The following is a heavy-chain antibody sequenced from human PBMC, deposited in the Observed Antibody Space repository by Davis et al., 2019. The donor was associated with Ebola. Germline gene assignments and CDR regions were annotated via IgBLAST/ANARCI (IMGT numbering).Heavy chain of an antibody. CDR1: GGSFSGYY. D-gene: IGHD3-10*02. CDR2: INHSGST. V-gene: IGHV4-34*01. J-gene: IGHJ4*02. CDR3: ARGHLRSDY. Sequence: SETLSLTCAVYGGSFSGYYWSWIRQPPGKGLEWIGEINHSGSTNYNPSLKSRVTISVDTSKKQFSLKLSSVTAADTAVYYCARGHLRSDYWGQGTLVTVSS.